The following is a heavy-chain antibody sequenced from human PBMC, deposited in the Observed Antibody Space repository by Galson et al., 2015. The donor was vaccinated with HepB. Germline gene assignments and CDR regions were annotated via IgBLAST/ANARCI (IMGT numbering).Heavy chain of an antibody. Sequence: SVKVSCKASRGTFSNSIISWVRQAPGQGHEWIGRIIPILNIDNYAPKFQGRVTVSADKSTSTAYMELSSLRSEETAVYYRVSDGVIVVVPAAPPHYYYYGMDDWGQGTTVNVS. D-gene: IGHD2-2*01. CDR3: VSDGVIVVVPAAPPHYYYYGMDD. CDR1: RGTFSNSI. V-gene: IGHV1-69*02. J-gene: IGHJ6*02. CDR2: IIPILNID.